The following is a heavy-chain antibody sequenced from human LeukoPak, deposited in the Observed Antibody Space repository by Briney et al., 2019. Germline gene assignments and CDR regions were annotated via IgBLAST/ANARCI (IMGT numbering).Heavy chain of an antibody. D-gene: IGHD1-26*01. Sequence: PGGSLRLSCAASGFTFSSYWMHWVRQAPGKGLEWVSAISGSGGSTYYADSVKGRFTISRDNSKNTLYLQMNSLRAEDTAVYYCARDGMLGWVGATIPLDYWGQGTLVTVSS. CDR2: ISGSGGST. CDR3: ARDGMLGWVGATIPLDY. CDR1: GFTFSSYW. J-gene: IGHJ4*02. V-gene: IGHV3-23*01.